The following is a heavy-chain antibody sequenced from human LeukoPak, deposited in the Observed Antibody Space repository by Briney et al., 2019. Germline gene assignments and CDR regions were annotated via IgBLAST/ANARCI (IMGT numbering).Heavy chain of an antibody. CDR3: AREGGSWYSGWFDP. CDR2: IYTSGST. Sequence: SETLSLTCTVSGGSISSYYWSWIRQPAGKGLEWIGRIYTSGSTNYNPSLKSRVTISVDTSKNQFSLKLSSVTAADTAVYYCAREGGSWYSGWFDPWGQGTLVTVSS. V-gene: IGHV4-4*07. D-gene: IGHD6-13*01. CDR1: GGSISSYY. J-gene: IGHJ5*02.